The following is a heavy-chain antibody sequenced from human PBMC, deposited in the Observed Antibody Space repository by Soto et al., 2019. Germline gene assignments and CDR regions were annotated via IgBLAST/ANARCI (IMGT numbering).Heavy chain of an antibody. CDR1: GFSFNTYA. CDR3: AKTMGDWSGGSCYGAYSMDG. CDR2: VSASGGST. J-gene: IGHJ6*02. V-gene: IGHV3-23*01. Sequence: EVQLLESGGGLVQPGGSLRLSCAASGFSFNTYAMSWVRQARGKGPEWVSTVSASGGSTYSADSVKGRFTISRDNSKNTVHRQMSSLRAEDSAVYYCAKTMGDWSGGSCYGAYSMDGGGQGIRVTV. D-gene: IGHD2-15*01.